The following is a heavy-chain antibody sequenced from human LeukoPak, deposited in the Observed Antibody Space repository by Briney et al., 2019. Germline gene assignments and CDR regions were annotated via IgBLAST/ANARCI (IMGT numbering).Heavy chain of an antibody. V-gene: IGHV1-8*01. D-gene: IGHD2-15*01. CDR3: ARGKVAATRAYYYYGMDV. CDR2: MNPNSGNT. J-gene: IGHJ6*02. Sequence: ASVMVSCKASGYTFTSYDINWVRQAAGQGLEWMGWMNPNSGNTGYAQKFQGRVTMTRNTSISTAYMELSSLRSEDTAVYYCARGKVAATRAYYYYGMDVWGQGTTVTVSS. CDR1: GYTFTSYD.